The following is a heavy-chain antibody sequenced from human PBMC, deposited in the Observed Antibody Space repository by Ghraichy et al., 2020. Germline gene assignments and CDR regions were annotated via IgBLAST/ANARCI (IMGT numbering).Heavy chain of an antibody. CDR2: MSYIGGAK. Sequence: GGSLRLSCAASGFTFSNYDMHWVRQAPGKGLGGVAVMSYIGGAKYNADSVKGRFTISRDNSKNTLYLQRNSLRAEDTAVYYCARVRGYETRDFDYWGQGTLVTVSS. CDR3: ARVRGYETRDFDY. J-gene: IGHJ4*02. V-gene: IGHV3-30*03. D-gene: IGHD5-24*01. CDR1: GFTFSNYD.